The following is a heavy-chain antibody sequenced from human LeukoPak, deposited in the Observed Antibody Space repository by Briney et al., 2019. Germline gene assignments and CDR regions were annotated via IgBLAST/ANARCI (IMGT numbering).Heavy chain of an antibody. CDR2: IWYDGSNK. J-gene: IGHJ3*02. Sequence: PGRSLRLSCAASGFTFSSYGMHWVRQAPGKGLEWVAVIWYDGSNKYYADSVKGRFTISRDNSKNTLYLQMNSLRAEDTAVYYCAKVGVGSGYFHDAFDIWGQGTMVTVSS. CDR3: AKVGVGSGYFHDAFDI. V-gene: IGHV3-33*06. CDR1: GFTFSSYG. D-gene: IGHD3-22*01.